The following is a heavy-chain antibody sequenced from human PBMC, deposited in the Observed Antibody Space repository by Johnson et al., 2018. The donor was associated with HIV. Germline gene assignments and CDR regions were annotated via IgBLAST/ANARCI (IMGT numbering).Heavy chain of an antibody. V-gene: IGHV3-30*02. J-gene: IGHJ3*02. Sequence: QVQLVESGGGVVQPGGSLRLSCAASGFTFSSYGMHWVRQAPGNGLEWVAFIRYDGSNKYYADSVKGRFTISRDNSKNTLYLQMTSLRAEDTAVYYCARDLSRYQRQSGDAFDIWGQGTMVTVSS. CDR3: ARDLSRYQRQSGDAFDI. D-gene: IGHD2-2*01. CDR2: IRYDGSNK. CDR1: GFTFSSYG.